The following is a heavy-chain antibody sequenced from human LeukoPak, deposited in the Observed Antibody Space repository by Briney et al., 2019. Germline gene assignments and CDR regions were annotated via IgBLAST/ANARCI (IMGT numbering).Heavy chain of an antibody. Sequence: SLETLSLTCTVSGGSISSGGYYWSWIRQHPGKGLEWIGYIYYSGSTYYNPSLKSRVTTSVDTSKNQFSLKLSSVTAADTAVYYCARDRPIRDGFYYGMDVWGQGTTVTVSS. D-gene: IGHD6-25*01. CDR3: ARDRPIRDGFYYGMDV. J-gene: IGHJ6*02. CDR1: GGSISSGGYY. CDR2: IYYSGST. V-gene: IGHV4-31*03.